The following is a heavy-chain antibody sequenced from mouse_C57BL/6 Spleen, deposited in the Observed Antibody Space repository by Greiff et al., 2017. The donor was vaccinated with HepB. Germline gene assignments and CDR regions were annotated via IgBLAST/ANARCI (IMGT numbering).Heavy chain of an antibody. CDR1: GFTFSSYA. Sequence: EVHLVESGGGLVKPGGSLKLSCAASGFTFSSYAMSWVRQTPEKRLEWVATISDGGSYTYYPDNVKGRFTISRDNAKNNLYLQMSHLKSEDTAMYYCAREGGLPYWGQGTLVTVSA. CDR2: ISDGGSYT. CDR3: AREGGLPY. V-gene: IGHV5-4*01. J-gene: IGHJ3*01.